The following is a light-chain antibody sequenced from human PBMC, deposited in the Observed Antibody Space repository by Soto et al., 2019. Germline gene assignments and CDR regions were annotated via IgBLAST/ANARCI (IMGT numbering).Light chain of an antibody. V-gene: IGKV4-1*01. CDR2: WAS. Sequence: DILLTPSPFSLSVSLGARATINCKSSQTVLYSSNNKNHLAWYQQRPGQPPKLLFSWASTRESGVPDRFSASGSGTDFTLSIGSLQAEDVAVYYCQQYYSTPRTFGQGTNVAIK. CDR3: QQYYSTPRT. CDR1: QTVLYSSNNKNH. J-gene: IGKJ1*01.